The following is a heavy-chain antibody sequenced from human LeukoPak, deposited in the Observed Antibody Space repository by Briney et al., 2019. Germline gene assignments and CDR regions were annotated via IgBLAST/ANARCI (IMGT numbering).Heavy chain of an antibody. J-gene: IGHJ6*03. Sequence: SETLSLTCTVSGGSISSYYWSWIRQPPGEGLEWIGYIYYSGSTNYNPSLKSRVTISVDTAKNQFSLKLSSVTAADTAVYYCARGYDFWSGYYMDVWGKGTTVTVSS. CDR2: IYYSGST. V-gene: IGHV4-59*01. D-gene: IGHD3-3*01. CDR1: GGSISSYY. CDR3: ARGYDFWSGYYMDV.